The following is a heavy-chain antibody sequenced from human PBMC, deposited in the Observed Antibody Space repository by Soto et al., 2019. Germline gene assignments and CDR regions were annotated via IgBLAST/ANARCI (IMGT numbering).Heavy chain of an antibody. V-gene: IGHV1-69*06. CDR3: AREENMYCSGGSCHLYPHYYGMDV. CDR1: GGTFSSYA. CDR2: IIPIFGTA. J-gene: IGHJ6*02. Sequence: SVKVSCKASGGTFSSYAISWVRQAPGQGLEWMGGIIPIFGTANYAQKFQGRVTIAADKSTSTAYMELSSLRSEDTAVYYCAREENMYCSGGSCHLYPHYYGMDVWGQGTTVTVSS. D-gene: IGHD2-15*01.